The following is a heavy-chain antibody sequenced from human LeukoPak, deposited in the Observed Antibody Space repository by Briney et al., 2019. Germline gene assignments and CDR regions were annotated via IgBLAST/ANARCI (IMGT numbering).Heavy chain of an antibody. CDR3: AKESSRAVAGDFDY. CDR2: ISSTSGTI. J-gene: IGHJ4*02. CDR1: GFTFSSYS. D-gene: IGHD6-19*01. V-gene: IGHV3-48*01. Sequence: GGSLRLSCAASGFTFSSYSMNWVRQAPGKGLEWLSYISSTSGTIYYADSVKGRFTISRDNSKNTLYLQMNSLRAEDTAVYYCAKESSRAVAGDFDYWGQGTLVTVSS.